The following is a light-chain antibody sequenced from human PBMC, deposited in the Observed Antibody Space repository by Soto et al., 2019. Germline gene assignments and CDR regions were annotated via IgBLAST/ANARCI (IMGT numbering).Light chain of an antibody. CDR3: QQYNNWPPGAT. CDR1: RTVSNN. J-gene: IGKJ3*01. CDR2: YAS. Sequence: EIVMTQSPATLSVSPGERATLSCRASRTVSNNLAWYQLKPGQAPRLLIYYASTRATGIPARFSGSGSGTEFTLTISSLQSADFAVYYCQQYNNWPPGATFGPGTKVDIK. V-gene: IGKV3-15*01.